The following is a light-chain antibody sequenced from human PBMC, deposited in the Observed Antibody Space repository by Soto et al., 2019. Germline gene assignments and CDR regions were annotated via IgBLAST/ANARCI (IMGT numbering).Light chain of an antibody. V-gene: IGKV3-15*01. CDR2: GAS. CDR1: QSVSSK. J-gene: IGKJ3*01. CDR3: QQYNNWPT. Sequence: EIVMTQSPATLSVSPGERATLSCRASQSVSSKLAWYQQKPGQAPRLLIYGASTRATGIPARFRSSGSGTEFTLSISSLQSEYFAVYYCQQYNNWPTFGPGTKVDIK.